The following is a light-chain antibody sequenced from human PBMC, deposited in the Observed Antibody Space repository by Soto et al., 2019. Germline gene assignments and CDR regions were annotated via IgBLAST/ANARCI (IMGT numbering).Light chain of an antibody. CDR2: EVS. J-gene: IGLJ2*01. V-gene: IGLV2-14*01. Sequence: QSALTQPVSVSGSPGQSITISCTGTSSDVGDYKYVSWYQQHPGKAPKLIIYEVSNRPSGISNRFSGSKSGNTASLTISGLQAEDEADYYCNSCTDTTSLIFGGGTKLTVL. CDR3: NSCTDTTSLI. CDR1: SSDVGDYKY.